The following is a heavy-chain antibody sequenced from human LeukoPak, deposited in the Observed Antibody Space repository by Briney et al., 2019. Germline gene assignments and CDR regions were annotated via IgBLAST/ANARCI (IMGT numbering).Heavy chain of an antibody. Sequence: PGGSLRLSCAASGFTFSSYAMRWVRQAPGKGLEWVAVISYDGSNKYYADSVKGRFTISRDNSKNTLYLQMNSLRAEDTAVYYCAREPYYYDSSGAPYYWFDYWGQGTLVTVSS. V-gene: IGHV3-30*04. CDR2: ISYDGSNK. CDR3: AREPYYYDSSGAPYYWFDY. J-gene: IGHJ4*02. D-gene: IGHD3-22*01. CDR1: GFTFSSYA.